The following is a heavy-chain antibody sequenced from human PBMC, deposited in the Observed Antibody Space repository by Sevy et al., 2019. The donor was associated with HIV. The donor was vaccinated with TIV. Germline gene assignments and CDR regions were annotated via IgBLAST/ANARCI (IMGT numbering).Heavy chain of an antibody. J-gene: IGHJ5*02. CDR2: IIPIFGTA. D-gene: IGHD6-13*01. CDR3: ARSASHIAAAGPYNWFDP. V-gene: IGHV1-69*13. CDR1: GGTFSSYA. Sequence: ASVKVSCKASGGTFSSYAISWVRQAPGQGLEWMGGIIPIFGTANYAQKFQGRVTITADESTSTAYMQLSSLRSEDTAVYYCARSASHIAAAGPYNWFDPWGQGTLVTVSS.